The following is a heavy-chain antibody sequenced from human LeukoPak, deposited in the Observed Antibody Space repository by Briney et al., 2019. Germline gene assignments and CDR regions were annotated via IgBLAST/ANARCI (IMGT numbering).Heavy chain of an antibody. CDR3: AKEIPAVYYYYGMDV. Sequence: GRSLRLSCAASGFTFSSYGMHWVRQAPGKGLEWVGVISYDGSNKYYADSVKGRFTISRDNSKNTLYLQMDSLTAEDTAVYYCAKEIPAVYYYYGMDVWGQGTTVTVSS. CDR2: ISYDGSNK. V-gene: IGHV3-30*18. CDR1: GFTFSSYG. J-gene: IGHJ6*02.